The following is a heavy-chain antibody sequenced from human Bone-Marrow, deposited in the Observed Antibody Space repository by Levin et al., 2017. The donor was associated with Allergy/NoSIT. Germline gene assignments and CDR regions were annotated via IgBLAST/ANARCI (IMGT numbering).Heavy chain of an antibody. CDR2: ITSSSSYI. CDR1: GFTFGDYA. V-gene: IGHV3-21*01. CDR3: ARGLEYSGLP. J-gene: IGHJ5*02. Sequence: RPGGSLRLSCTGSGFTFGDYAMNWFRQAPGKGLDWVSSITSSSSYIYYADSVKGRFTISRDNAKNSLYLQMNSLRVEDTAVYYCARGLEYSGLPWGQGTLVTVSS. D-gene: IGHD5-12*01.